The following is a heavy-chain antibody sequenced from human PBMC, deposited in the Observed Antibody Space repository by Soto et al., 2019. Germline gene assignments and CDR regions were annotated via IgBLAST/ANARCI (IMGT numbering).Heavy chain of an antibody. V-gene: IGHV4-59*08. D-gene: IGHD2-15*01. Sequence: QVQLQESGPGLVKPSETLSLTCTASGGSISSYYWSWIRQPPGKGLEWIGYISDSGSTNYNPSLKSRVTIPVDTSNNQFSLKLSSVTAADTAVYYCARRIKYYYAMDVWGQGTTVTVSS. CDR1: GGSISSYY. J-gene: IGHJ6*02. CDR2: ISDSGST. CDR3: ARRIKYYYAMDV.